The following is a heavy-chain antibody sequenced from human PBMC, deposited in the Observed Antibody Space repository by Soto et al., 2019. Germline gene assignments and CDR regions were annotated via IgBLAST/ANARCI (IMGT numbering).Heavy chain of an antibody. CDR3: AHRPDGSHFDH. J-gene: IGHJ4*02. CDR2: IYWYDFQ. Sequence: QITLKESGPTLVKPTQTLTLTCTFSGFSLTTTGLGVGWIRQPPGKTLELLASIYWYDFQRYSPSLKSRLTIAKDTSRNQVVLTMTNIDPADTAPYYCAHRPDGSHFDHWGQGILVTVST. V-gene: IGHV2-5*01. D-gene: IGHD6-25*01. CDR1: GFSLTTTGLG.